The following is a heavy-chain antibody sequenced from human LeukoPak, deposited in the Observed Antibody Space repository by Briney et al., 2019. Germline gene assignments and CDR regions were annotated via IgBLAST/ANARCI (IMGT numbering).Heavy chain of an antibody. J-gene: IGHJ4*02. CDR3: AKDWHYYDSSGYFSTFDY. CDR2: INSDGSST. Sequence: GVLRLSCAASRFTFSTYWMHWVRQAPGKGLVWVSRINSDGSSTGYADSVKGRFTISRDNAKNTLYLQMNSLRAEDTAVYYCAKDWHYYDSSGYFSTFDYWGQGTLVTVSS. D-gene: IGHD3-22*01. CDR1: RFTFSTYW. V-gene: IGHV3-74*01.